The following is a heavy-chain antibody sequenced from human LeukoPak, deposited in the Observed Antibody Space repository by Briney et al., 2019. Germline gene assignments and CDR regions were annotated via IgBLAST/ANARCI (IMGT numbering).Heavy chain of an antibody. V-gene: IGHV4-59*11. CDR1: GGSISSHY. J-gene: IGHJ6*03. CDR3: ARYYDFWSGFYYMDV. D-gene: IGHD3-3*01. Sequence: PSETLSLTCTVSGGSISSHYWSWIRQPPGKGLEWIGYIYYSGSTNYNPSLKSRVTISVDTSKNQFSLKLSSVTAADTAVYYCARYYDFWSGFYYMDVWGKGTTVTVSS. CDR2: IYYSGST.